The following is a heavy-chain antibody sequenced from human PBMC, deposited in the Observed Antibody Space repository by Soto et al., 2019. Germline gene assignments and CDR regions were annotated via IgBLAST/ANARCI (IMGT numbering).Heavy chain of an antibody. V-gene: IGHV4-39*01. CDR1: GGSISSSSFH. Sequence: QLQLQESGPGLVKPSETLSLTCTVSGGSISSSSFHWGWIRQPPGKGLVWIGSIYYSASTYYSPPLKSRVTISVDTSKYQFCPKLSSVTAADAAVYYCAGRVRGAGTDWWFDPSGHGNLVPVSS. J-gene: IGHJ5*02. CDR2: IYYSAST. D-gene: IGHD6-13*01. CDR3: AGRVRGAGTDWWFDP.